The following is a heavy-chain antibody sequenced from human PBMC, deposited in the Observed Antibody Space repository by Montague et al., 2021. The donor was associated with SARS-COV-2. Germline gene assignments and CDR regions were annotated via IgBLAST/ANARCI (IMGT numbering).Heavy chain of an antibody. CDR2: IWYDGSNE. CDR1: GFTFSSFA. Sequence: SLRLSCAASGFTFSSFAMHWVRQAPGKGLEWVAVIWYDGSNEYYADSVKGRSTISRDNSKNTVYLQINGLRLEDTAVYYCAKSAYSSSWYSDYWGQGTPVTASS. J-gene: IGHJ4*02. V-gene: IGHV3-30-3*02. CDR3: AKSAYSSSWYSDY. D-gene: IGHD6-13*01.